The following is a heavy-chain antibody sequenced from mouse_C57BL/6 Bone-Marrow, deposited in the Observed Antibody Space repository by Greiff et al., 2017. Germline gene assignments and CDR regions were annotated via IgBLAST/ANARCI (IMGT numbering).Heavy chain of an antibody. CDR2: IYPGDGDT. V-gene: IGHV1-82*01. J-gene: IGHJ4*01. CDR1: GYAFSSSW. D-gene: IGHD1-1*01. Sequence: VQLQQSGPELVKPGASVKISCKASGYAFSSSWMNWVKQRPGKGLEWIGRIYPGDGDTNYNGKFKGKATLTADKSSSTAYMQLSSLTSEDSAVYVCARPGSSYRAMDYWGQGTSVTVSS. CDR3: ARPGSSYRAMDY.